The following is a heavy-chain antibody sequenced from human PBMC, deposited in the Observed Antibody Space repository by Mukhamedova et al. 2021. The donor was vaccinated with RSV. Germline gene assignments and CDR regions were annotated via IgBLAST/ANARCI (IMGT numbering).Heavy chain of an antibody. D-gene: IGHD4-23*01. CDR3: ARLGRGKASDTFDI. Sequence: EYMGIIHPEASKTKYKSSFEGQVSISADKPLRSAFLQWSNLKASDTAIYYCARLGRGKASDTFDIWGQGTLVTVSS. CDR2: IHPEASKT. V-gene: IGHV5-51*04. J-gene: IGHJ3*02.